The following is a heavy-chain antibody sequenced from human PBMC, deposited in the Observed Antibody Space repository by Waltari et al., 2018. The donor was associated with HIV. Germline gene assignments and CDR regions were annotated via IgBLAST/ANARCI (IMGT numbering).Heavy chain of an antibody. D-gene: IGHD2-8*01. CDR1: GYSFATYW. CDR2: IYPGDSET. Sequence: EVQLVQSGAEVKKPGESLKISCKGSGYSFATYWIGWVRQMPGKGLEWMGIIYPGDSETRYSPSFQGQVTISADKSIRTAYLQWSSLKASDTAMYYCTKGMYANQDYVDNWGQGTLVTVSS. CDR3: TKGMYANQDYVDN. J-gene: IGHJ4*02. V-gene: IGHV5-51*03.